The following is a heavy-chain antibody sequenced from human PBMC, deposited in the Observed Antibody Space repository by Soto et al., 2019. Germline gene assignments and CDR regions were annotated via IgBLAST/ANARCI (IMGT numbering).Heavy chain of an antibody. V-gene: IGHV1-18*01. CDR1: GYTFTSNG. J-gene: IGHJ3*02. CDR2: ISAYNGNT. Sequence: GASVKVTCKASGYTFTSNGSRWVRQAPGQGLEWMGWISAYNGNTNYAQKLQGRVTMTTDTSTSTAYMELRSLRSDDTAVYYCASHYYDSSGYPTPNDAFDIWGQGTMVTVSS. D-gene: IGHD3-22*01. CDR3: ASHYYDSSGYPTPNDAFDI.